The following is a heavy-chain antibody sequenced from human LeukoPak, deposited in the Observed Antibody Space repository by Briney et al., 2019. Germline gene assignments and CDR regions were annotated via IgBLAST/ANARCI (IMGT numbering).Heavy chain of an antibody. V-gene: IGHV3-23*01. CDR2: ISGSGGST. CDR1: GFTFSSYA. CDR3: AKDPPVAATKTYYFDY. D-gene: IGHD2-15*01. J-gene: IGHJ4*02. Sequence: GGSLRLSCAASGFTFSSYAMSWVRQAPGKGLEWVSAISGSGGSTYYADSVKGRFTISRDNSKNTLYLQMNSLRAEDTAVYYCAKDPPVAATKTYYFDYWGQGTQVTVSS.